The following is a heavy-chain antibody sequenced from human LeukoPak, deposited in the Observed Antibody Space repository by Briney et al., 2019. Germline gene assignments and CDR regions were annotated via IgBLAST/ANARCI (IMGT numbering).Heavy chain of an antibody. CDR2: ISSGSSTI. J-gene: IGHJ4*02. CDR3: ARWCSSSSCFRGFDY. V-gene: IGHV3-48*01. D-gene: IGHD2-2*01. CDR1: GFTFSSYS. Sequence: PGGSLRLSCAASGFTFSSYSMNWVRQAPGKGLEWVSYISSGSSTIYYADSVKGRFTISRGNAKNSLYLQMNSLRAEDTAVYYCARWCSSSSCFRGFDYWGQGTLVTVSS.